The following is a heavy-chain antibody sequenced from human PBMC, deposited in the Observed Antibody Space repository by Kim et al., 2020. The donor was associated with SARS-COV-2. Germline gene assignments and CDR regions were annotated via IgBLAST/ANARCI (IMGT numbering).Heavy chain of an antibody. CDR2: INSDGSSK. V-gene: IGHV3-74*01. D-gene: IGHD6-19*01. Sequence: GGSLRLSCAASGFTFSSYCMHWVRQAPGKGLVWVSGINSDGSSKSYADSVKGRFTISRDNAKNTLYLQMNSLRAEDTAVYYCARRELAVIGTSIYYWGQGTLVTVSS. CDR3: ARRELAVIGTSIYY. CDR1: GFTFSSYC. J-gene: IGHJ4*02.